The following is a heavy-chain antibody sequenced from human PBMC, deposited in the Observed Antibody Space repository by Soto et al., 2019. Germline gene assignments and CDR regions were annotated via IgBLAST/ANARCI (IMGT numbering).Heavy chain of an antibody. CDR2: ISGSGGDT. CDR1: GFTFSDYA. CDR3: AKGGCSGVSCGWFDP. J-gene: IGHJ5*02. Sequence: EVQLLESGGGLVQPGGSLRLSCAASGFTFSDYAMNRVRQAPGKGLEWVSGISGSGGDTYYTDSVNGRFTISRDNSKNTLYLQMSSLRADDTAVYLCAKGGCSGVSCGWFDPWGQGTLVTVSS. V-gene: IGHV3-23*01. D-gene: IGHD2-15*01.